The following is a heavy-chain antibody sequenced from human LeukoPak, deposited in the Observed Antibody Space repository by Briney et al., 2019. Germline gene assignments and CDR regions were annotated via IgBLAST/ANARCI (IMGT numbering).Heavy chain of an antibody. Sequence: GGSLRLSCAASGFTFSSYDMHWVRQATGIGLEWVSAIGTAGDPYYPGSVKGRFTISRENAKNSLYLQMNSLRAGDTAVYYCARRNRVYGSGSDYGMDVWGKGTTVTVSS. D-gene: IGHD3-10*01. CDR2: IGTAGDP. CDR3: ARRNRVYGSGSDYGMDV. CDR1: GFTFSSYD. V-gene: IGHV3-13*05. J-gene: IGHJ6*04.